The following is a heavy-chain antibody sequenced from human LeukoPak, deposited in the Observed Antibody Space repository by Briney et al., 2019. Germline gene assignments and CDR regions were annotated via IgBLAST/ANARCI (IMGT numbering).Heavy chain of an antibody. J-gene: IGHJ4*02. CDR3: ARDPLSSSSFDL. D-gene: IGHD6-13*01. Sequence: GGSLRLSCAASGFTFSSYSMNWVRQAPGKGLEWVSSITSSSSYIYYADSVKGRFTISRDNAKNSLYLQMNSLRAEDTAVYYCARDPLSSSSFDLWGQGTLVTVSS. CDR2: ITSSSSYI. CDR1: GFTFSSYS. V-gene: IGHV3-21*01.